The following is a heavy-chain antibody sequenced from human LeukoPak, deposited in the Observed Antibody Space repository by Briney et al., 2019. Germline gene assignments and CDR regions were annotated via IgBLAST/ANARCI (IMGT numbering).Heavy chain of an antibody. J-gene: IGHJ4*02. V-gene: IGHV4-34*01. D-gene: IGHD3-22*01. CDR3: ARGHFHYDSSGSHVYFNY. Sequence: SETLSLTCAVYGGSFSGYYWSWIRQPPGKGLEWIGEINHSGSTNYNPSLKSRVTISVDTSKNQFSLKLSSVTAADTAVYYCARGHFHYDSSGSHVYFNYWGQGTLVTVSS. CDR2: INHSGST. CDR1: GGSFSGYY.